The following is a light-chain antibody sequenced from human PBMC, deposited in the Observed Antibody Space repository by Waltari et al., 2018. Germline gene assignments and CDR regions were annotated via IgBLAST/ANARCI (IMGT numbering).Light chain of an antibody. CDR3: QHYVRLPVT. J-gene: IGKJ1*01. V-gene: IGKV3-20*01. CDR2: GAS. Sequence: EIVLTQSPGTLSLSPGERVTLSCRASQSVSRALAWYQQTPGQAPRLLIYGASSRAACIPDRFSGSGSGTDFSLTISRLEPEDFAVYYCQHYVRLPVTFGQGTKVEIK. CDR1: QSVSRA.